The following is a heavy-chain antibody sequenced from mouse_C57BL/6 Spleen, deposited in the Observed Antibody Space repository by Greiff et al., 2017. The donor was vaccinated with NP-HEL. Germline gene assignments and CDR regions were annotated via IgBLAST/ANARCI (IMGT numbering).Heavy chain of an antibody. Sequence: EVKLVESGPELVKPGASVKISCKASGYSFTDYNMNWVKQSNGKSLEWIGVINPNYGTTSYNQKFKGKATLTVDQSSSTAYMQLNSLTSEDSAVYYCARDGYTTVVAEGDFDYWGQGTTLTVSS. CDR3: ARDGYTTVVAEGDFDY. CDR2: INPNYGTT. CDR1: GYSFTDYN. J-gene: IGHJ2*01. D-gene: IGHD1-1*01. V-gene: IGHV1-39*01.